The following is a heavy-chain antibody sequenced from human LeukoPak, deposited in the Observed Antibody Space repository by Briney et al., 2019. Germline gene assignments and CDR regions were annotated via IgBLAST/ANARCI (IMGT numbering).Heavy chain of an antibody. Sequence: SETLSLTCTVSGGSISSYYWSWIRQPPGKGLEWIGYIYYSGSTNYNPSLKSRVTISVDTSKNQFSLKLSSVTAADTAVYYCARRKDFSGSYFRWGQGTLVTVSS. J-gene: IGHJ4*02. D-gene: IGHD1-26*01. CDR1: GGSISSYY. V-gene: IGHV4-59*08. CDR2: IYYSGST. CDR3: ARRKDFSGSYFR.